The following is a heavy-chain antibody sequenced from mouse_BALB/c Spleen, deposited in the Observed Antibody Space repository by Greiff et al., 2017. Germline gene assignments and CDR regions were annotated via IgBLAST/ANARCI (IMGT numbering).Heavy chain of an antibody. J-gene: IGHJ4*01. CDR3: ARLDYDYDNYAMDY. Sequence: VQLKESGPGLVKPSQSLSLTCTVTGYSITSDYAWNWIRQFPGNKLEWMGYISYSGSTSYNPSLKSRISITRDTSKNQFFLQLNSVTTEDTATYYCARLDYDYDNYAMDYWGQGTSVTVSS. D-gene: IGHD2-4*01. CDR1: GYSITSDYA. CDR2: ISYSGST. V-gene: IGHV3-2*02.